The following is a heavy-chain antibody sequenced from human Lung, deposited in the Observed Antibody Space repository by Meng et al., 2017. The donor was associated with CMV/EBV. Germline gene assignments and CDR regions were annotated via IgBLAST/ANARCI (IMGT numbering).Heavy chain of an antibody. CDR2: ISYDGSNK. J-gene: IGHJ6*04. D-gene: IGHD2-2*01. CDR1: GFTFSSYA. Sequence: GESLKISCAASGFTFSSYAMHWVRQAPGKGLEWVAVISYDGSNKYYADSVKGRFTISRDNSKNTLYLQMNSLRAEDTAVYYCARDQVVLGSGVPAAEDYYGMDVWGKGTXVNVSS. V-gene: IGHV3-30-3*01. CDR3: ARDQVVLGSGVPAAEDYYGMDV.